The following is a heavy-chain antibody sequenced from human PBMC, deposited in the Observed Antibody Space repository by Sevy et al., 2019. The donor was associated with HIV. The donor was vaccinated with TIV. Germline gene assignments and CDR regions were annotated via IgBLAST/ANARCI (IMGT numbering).Heavy chain of an antibody. CDR1: GFNVSSNY. CDR2: IYSGTNT. Sequence: GGSLRLSCAASGFNVSSNYMNWVRQAPGKGLEWVSVIYSGTNTYYEDSVKGRFTISRDTSRNTLYLQMNSPRAEDTSVYYCARDRITYYYDSSGYYTSGYAIDVWGQGTTVTVSS. V-gene: IGHV3-53*01. J-gene: IGHJ6*02. D-gene: IGHD3-22*01. CDR3: ARDRITYYYDSSGYYTSGYAIDV.